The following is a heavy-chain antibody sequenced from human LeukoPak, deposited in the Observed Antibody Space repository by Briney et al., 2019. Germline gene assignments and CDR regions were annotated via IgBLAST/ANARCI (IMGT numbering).Heavy chain of an antibody. CDR2: IIPIFTTA. CDR1: GCTFTDYG. J-gene: IGHJ4*02. D-gene: IGHD2/OR15-2a*01. V-gene: IGHV1-69*06. CDR3: ASDGGFEYYFDY. Sequence: SVNVSCKSSGCTFTDYGISWLRHAPGQGLEWMGRIIPIFTTANYAQKFQGRITITANTSTNTAYMELSSRRAEDTAVYYCASDGGFEYYFDYWGQGTLLTVSS.